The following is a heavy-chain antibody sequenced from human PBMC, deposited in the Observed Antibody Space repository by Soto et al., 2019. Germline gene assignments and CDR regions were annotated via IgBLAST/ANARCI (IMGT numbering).Heavy chain of an antibody. CDR2: IYSGGST. J-gene: IGHJ4*02. Sequence: EVQLVESGGGLIQPGGSLRLSCAASGFTVSSNYMSWVRQAPGKGLEWVSVIYSGGSTYYADSVKGRFTISRDNSKNTLYLQMNSLRAEDTAVYYCARVRQDDYDSSGRRGGDFDYWGQGTLVTVSS. CDR1: GFTVSSNY. D-gene: IGHD3-22*01. CDR3: ARVRQDDYDSSGRRGGDFDY. V-gene: IGHV3-53*01.